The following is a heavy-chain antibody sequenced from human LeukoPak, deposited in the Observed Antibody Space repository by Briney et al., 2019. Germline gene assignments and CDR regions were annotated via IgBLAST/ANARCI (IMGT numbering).Heavy chain of an antibody. V-gene: IGHV1-2*02. CDR3: AKDDYYDTSGYRD. CDR1: GYTFTGYY. D-gene: IGHD3-22*01. Sequence: ASVKVSCKASGYTFTGYYMHWVRQAPGQGLEWMGWINPNSGGTNYAQKFQGRVTMTRDTSISTAYMELSRLRAEDTAVYYCAKDDYYDTSGYRDWGQGTLVTVSS. CDR2: INPNSGGT. J-gene: IGHJ4*02.